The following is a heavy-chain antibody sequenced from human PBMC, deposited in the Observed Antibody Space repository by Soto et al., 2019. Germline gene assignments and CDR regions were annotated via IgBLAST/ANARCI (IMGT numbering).Heavy chain of an antibody. CDR1: GYKFTTYF. CDR3: VRGYCTTTPCSGDFQH. J-gene: IGHJ1*01. CDR2: IHPSGDT. Sequence: QVQLVQSGAEVKKPGASVKVACKASGYKFTTYFIQWVRQAPGQGLEWMGMIHPSGDTGYGQKFRGRVTMTIDTSTTTAYMELRNLTSEDTAIYFSVRGYCTTTPCSGDFQHWGQGTLVTVSS. D-gene: IGHD2-8*01. V-gene: IGHV1-46*01.